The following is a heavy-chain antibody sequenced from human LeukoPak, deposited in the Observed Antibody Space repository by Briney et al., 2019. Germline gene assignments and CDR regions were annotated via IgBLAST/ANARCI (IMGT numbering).Heavy chain of an antibody. Sequence: GRSLRLSCAASGFTFSSYGMHWVRQAPGKGLEWVAVISYDGSNKYYADSVKGRFTISRDNSKNTLYLQMNSLRPEDTAMYYCAKDREEQWLAFDYWGQGTLVTVSS. J-gene: IGHJ4*02. V-gene: IGHV3-30*18. CDR3: AKDREEQWLAFDY. D-gene: IGHD6-19*01. CDR1: GFTFSSYG. CDR2: ISYDGSNK.